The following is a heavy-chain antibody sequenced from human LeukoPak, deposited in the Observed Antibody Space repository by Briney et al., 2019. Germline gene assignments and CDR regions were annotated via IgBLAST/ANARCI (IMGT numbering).Heavy chain of an antibody. V-gene: IGHV4-4*07. CDR3: ARETRIRGVSVRESHYFYYYGMDV. D-gene: IGHD3-10*01. J-gene: IGHJ6*02. Sequence: SETLSLTCTVSGGSIDNFYWTWIRQPAGRGLEWIGRIYANGDTNYNPSLRSRLTLSVATSRNQFSLSLTSVTAADTAVYYCARETRIRGVSVRESHYFYYYGMDVWGQGTTVIVSS. CDR2: IYANGDT. CDR1: GGSIDNFY.